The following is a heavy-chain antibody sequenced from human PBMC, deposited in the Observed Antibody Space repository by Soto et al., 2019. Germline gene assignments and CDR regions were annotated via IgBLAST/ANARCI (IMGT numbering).Heavy chain of an antibody. J-gene: IGHJ4*02. CDR3: ARGPSTVATWLDY. Sequence: GGSLRLSCAASGFTFSNYAMHWVRQAPGKGLEYVSAISDNGFSTYYGDSVRGRFIISRDNSKNTLYLQMGSLRPEDMAVYYCARGPSTVATWLDYWGQGTLVTVSS. CDR1: GFTFSNYA. V-gene: IGHV3-64*02. CDR2: ISDNGFST. D-gene: IGHD4-17*01.